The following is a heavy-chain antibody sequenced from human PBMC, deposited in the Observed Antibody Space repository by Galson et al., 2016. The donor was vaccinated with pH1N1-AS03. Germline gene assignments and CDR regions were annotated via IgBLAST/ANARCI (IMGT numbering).Heavy chain of an antibody. D-gene: IGHD6-19*01. V-gene: IGHV4-59*08. J-gene: IGHJ4*02. CDR1: GGSISSYY. CDR3: ARLDSSGWYSVDY. CDR2: ISYSGST. Sequence: SETLSLTCTVSGGSISSYYWSWIRQPPGKGLEWVGYISYSGSTFYNASLKSRVTISVDTSKNQFSLKLRSVTAADTAVYYCARLDSSGWYSVDYWGQGNMVIVSS.